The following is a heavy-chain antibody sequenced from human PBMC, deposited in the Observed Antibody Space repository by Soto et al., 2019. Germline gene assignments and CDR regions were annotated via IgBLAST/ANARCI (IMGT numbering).Heavy chain of an antibody. V-gene: IGHV3-30*18. J-gene: IGHJ6*02. CDR3: AKELWFGELSRDQYYYYGMDV. Sequence: GGSLRLSCAASGFTFSSYGMHWVRQAPGKGLEWVAVISYDGSNKYYADSVKGRFTISRDNSKNTLYLQMNSLRAEDTAVYYCAKELWFGELSRDQYYYYGMDVWGQGTTVTVSS. D-gene: IGHD3-10*01. CDR1: GFTFSSYG. CDR2: ISYDGSNK.